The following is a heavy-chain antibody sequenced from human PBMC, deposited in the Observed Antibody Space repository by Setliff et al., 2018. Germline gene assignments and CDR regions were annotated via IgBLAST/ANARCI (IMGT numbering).Heavy chain of an antibody. D-gene: IGHD6-19*01. V-gene: IGHV5-51*01. Sequence: GESLKISCKTSGYTLNNFWIGWVRQLPGKGLECMGIIYPRDSDTRYSPTFQGQVAISADKSISTAYLQWSSLKASDTAMYYCARQIGSSLSHFYYYMDVWGKGTTVTVSS. J-gene: IGHJ6*03. CDR2: IYPRDSDT. CDR3: ARQIGSSLSHFYYYMDV. CDR1: GYTLNNFW.